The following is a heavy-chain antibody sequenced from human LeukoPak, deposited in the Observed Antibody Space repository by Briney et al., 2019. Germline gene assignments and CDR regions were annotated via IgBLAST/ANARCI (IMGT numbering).Heavy chain of an antibody. CDR1: GYTFTGYY. D-gene: IGHD1-1*01. CDR2: INPNSGGT. J-gene: IGHJ6*03. CDR3: ARGTYFYYYYYYMDV. Sequence: GASVKVSCKASGYTFTGYYMHWVRQAPGQGLEWMGWINPNSGGTNYAQKFQGRVTMTRDTSISTAYMELSRLRSDDTAVYCCARGTYFYYYYYYMDVWGKGTTVTVSS. V-gene: IGHV1-2*02.